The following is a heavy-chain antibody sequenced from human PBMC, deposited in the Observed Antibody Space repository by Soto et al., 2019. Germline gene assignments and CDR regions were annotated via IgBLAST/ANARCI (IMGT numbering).Heavy chain of an antibody. J-gene: IGHJ5*02. V-gene: IGHV3-48*02. CDR3: ARDGYSTSSDWPWFDP. CDR1: GFTFSVYT. Sequence: EAQLVESGGGLVQPGGSLRLSCAASGFTFSVYTMHWVRQSPGKGLEWISSITSSGTTISYADSVKGRFTISGDNAKSSLFLQMDTLRDEDTAVYYCARDGYSTSSDWPWFDPWGQGTLVTVSS. CDR2: ITSSGTTI. D-gene: IGHD6-6*01.